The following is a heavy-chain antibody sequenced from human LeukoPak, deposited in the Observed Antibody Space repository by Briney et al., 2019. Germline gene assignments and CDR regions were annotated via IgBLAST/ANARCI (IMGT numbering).Heavy chain of an antibody. CDR3: AKGPYGSGIYYASDEY. D-gene: IGHD3-10*01. CDR1: GFTFSSYG. CDR2: IRYDGGNK. Sequence: GGTLRLSCATSGFTFSSYGMHWVRQAPGKGLEWVAFIRYDGGNKHHADSVKGRFTISRDNSKNTLYLQMNSLRAEDSAVYYCAKGPYGSGIYYASDEYWGKGTVVSVSS. J-gene: IGHJ4*02. V-gene: IGHV3-30*02.